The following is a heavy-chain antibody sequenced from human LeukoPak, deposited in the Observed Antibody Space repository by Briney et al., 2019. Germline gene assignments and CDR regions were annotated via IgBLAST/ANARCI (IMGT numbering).Heavy chain of an antibody. Sequence: GGSLRLSCAAYGFIFSGYWMSWVRQAPGKGLEWVANIKQDGSERYYVDSVKGRFTISRDNTKNSLYLQMSSLRTEDTAVYYCARDKVSGATHFDYWGQGTLVTVSS. V-gene: IGHV3-7*01. CDR3: ARDKVSGATHFDY. J-gene: IGHJ4*02. CDR1: GFIFSGYW. D-gene: IGHD1-26*01. CDR2: IKQDGSER.